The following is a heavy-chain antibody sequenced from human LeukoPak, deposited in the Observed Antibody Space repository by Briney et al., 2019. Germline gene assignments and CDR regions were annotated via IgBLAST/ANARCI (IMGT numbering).Heavy chain of an antibody. CDR1: GGSISSSSYY. D-gene: IGHD3-22*01. Sequence: PSETLSLTCTVSGGSISSSSYYWGWIRQPPGKGLEWIGSIYYSGSTYYNPSLKSRVTISVDTSKNQFSLKLSSVTAADTAVYYCARTVYYYDSSGYRIYYFDYWGQGTLVTVSS. J-gene: IGHJ4*02. V-gene: IGHV4-39*07. CDR3: ARTVYYYDSSGYRIYYFDY. CDR2: IYYSGST.